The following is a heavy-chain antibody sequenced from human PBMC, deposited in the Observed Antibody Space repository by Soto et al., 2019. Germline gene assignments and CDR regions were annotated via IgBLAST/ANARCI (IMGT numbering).Heavy chain of an antibody. V-gene: IGHV3-30*18. CDR1: GFTFSSYG. D-gene: IGHD3-22*01. J-gene: IGHJ1*01. Sequence: GGSLRLSCAASGFTFSSYGMHWVRQAPGKGLEWVAVISYDGSNKYYADSVKGRFTISRDNSKNTPYLQMNSLRAEDTAVYYCAKDSDSSGYYGIVGYFQHWGQGTLVTVSS. CDR3: AKDSDSSGYYGIVGYFQH. CDR2: ISYDGSNK.